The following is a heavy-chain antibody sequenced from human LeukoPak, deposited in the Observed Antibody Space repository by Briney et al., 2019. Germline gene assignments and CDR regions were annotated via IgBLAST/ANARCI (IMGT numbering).Heavy chain of an antibody. CDR1: GGTFSRYA. CDR2: INTNTGNP. Sequence: ASVKVSCKASGGTFSRYAISWVRQAPGQGLEWMGWINTNTGNPTYAQGFTGRFVFSLDTSVSTAYLQISSLKAEDTAVYYCARDEAVGATDYWGQGTLVTVSS. D-gene: IGHD1-26*01. V-gene: IGHV7-4-1*02. CDR3: ARDEAVGATDY. J-gene: IGHJ4*02.